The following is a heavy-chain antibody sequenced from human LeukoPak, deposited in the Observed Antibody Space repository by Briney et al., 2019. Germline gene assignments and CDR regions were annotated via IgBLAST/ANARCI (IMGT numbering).Heavy chain of an antibody. J-gene: IGHJ4*02. CDR2: INHSGST. V-gene: IGHV4-34*01. D-gene: IGHD1-26*01. CDR1: GGSFSGYY. CDR3: ARVFVSGSYPYYFDY. Sequence: PSETLSLTCAVYGGSFSGYYWSWIRQPPGKGLEWIGEINHSGSTNYNPSLKSRVTISVDTSKNQFSLKLSSVTAADTAVYYCARVFVSGSYPYYFDYWGQGTLVTVSS.